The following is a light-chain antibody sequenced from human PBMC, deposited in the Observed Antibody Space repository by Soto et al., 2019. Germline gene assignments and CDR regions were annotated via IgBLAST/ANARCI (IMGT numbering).Light chain of an antibody. J-gene: IGKJ1*01. CDR3: QQYNNYPWT. V-gene: IGKV1-5*03. Sequence: DIQMTQSPSTLSASVGDRVTITCRASQSISSWLAWYQQKPGKAPKLLIYKASSLESGVPSRFSGSVSGTEFTLTISSLQPDDFATYYCQQYNNYPWTFGQGTTVEIK. CDR1: QSISSW. CDR2: KAS.